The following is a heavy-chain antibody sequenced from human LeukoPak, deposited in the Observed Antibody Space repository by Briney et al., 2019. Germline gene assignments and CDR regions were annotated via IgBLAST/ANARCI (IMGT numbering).Heavy chain of an antibody. CDR1: GFTFSSYA. D-gene: IGHD4-17*01. V-gene: IGHV3-74*01. CDR3: ARDLPTAFGYGDYVGLGY. Sequence: PGGSLRLSCAASGFTFSSYAMHWVRQAPGKGLVWVSRINSDGSSTSYADSVKGRFTISRDNAKNTLYLQMNSLRAEDTAVYYCARDLPTAFGYGDYVGLGYWGQGTLVTVSS. J-gene: IGHJ4*02. CDR2: INSDGSST.